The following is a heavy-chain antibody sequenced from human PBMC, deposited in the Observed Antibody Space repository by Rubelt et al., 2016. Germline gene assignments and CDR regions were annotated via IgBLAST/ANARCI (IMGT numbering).Heavy chain of an antibody. Sequence: QGLEWMGWISAYNGNTNYAQKLQGRVTMTTDTSTTTAYMELRSLRSDDTAVYYCARWGIAAIFDYWGQGTLVTVSS. D-gene: IGHD6-13*01. CDR2: ISAYNGNT. CDR3: ARWGIAAIFDY. V-gene: IGHV1-18*01. J-gene: IGHJ4*02.